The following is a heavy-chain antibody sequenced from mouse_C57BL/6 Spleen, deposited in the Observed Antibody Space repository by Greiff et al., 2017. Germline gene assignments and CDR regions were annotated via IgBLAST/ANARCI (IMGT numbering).Heavy chain of an antibody. CDR1: GYTFTSYW. V-gene: IGHV1-55*01. J-gene: IGHJ1*03. Sequence: QVQLQQPGAELVKPGASVKMSCKASGYTFTSYWITWVKQRPGQGLEWIGDLYPGSGSTNYNEKFKSKATLTVDTSSSTSYIQLSILTSEDSAVYSGARETAQAPAEYFAVWGTGTTVTVSA. CDR3: ARETAQAPAEYFAV. CDR2: LYPGSGST. D-gene: IGHD3-2*02.